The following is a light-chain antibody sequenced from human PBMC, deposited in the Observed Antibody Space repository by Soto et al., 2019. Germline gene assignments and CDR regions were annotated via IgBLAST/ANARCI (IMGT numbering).Light chain of an antibody. CDR3: QQTNSFPLT. CDR1: QGVSSW. Sequence: DIQMTQSPSSVSASIGDRVTITCRASQGVSSWLAWYQHKPGKVPKLLIYGASSLQSGVPSRFSGGGSGTDFTLTISSLQPEDFETYYCQQTNSFPLTFGGGTKVDIK. CDR2: GAS. V-gene: IGKV1D-12*01. J-gene: IGKJ4*01.